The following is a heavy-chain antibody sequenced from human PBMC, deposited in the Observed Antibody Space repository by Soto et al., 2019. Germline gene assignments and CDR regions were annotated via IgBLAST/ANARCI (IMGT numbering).Heavy chain of an antibody. CDR3: ARASVLDYYDSSGYYIDY. CDR2: IIPIFGTA. D-gene: IGHD3-22*01. Sequence: SVKVSCKASGGTFSSYAISWVRQAPGQGLEWMGGIIPIFGTANYAQKFQGRVTITADESTSTAYMELSSLRSEDTAVYYCARASVLDYYDSSGYYIDYWGQGTLVTAPQ. J-gene: IGHJ4*02. CDR1: GGTFSSYA. V-gene: IGHV1-69*13.